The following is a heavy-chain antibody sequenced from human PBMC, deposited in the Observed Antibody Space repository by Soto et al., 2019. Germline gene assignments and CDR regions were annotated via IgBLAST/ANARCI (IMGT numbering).Heavy chain of an antibody. CDR3: ARVRTILYYMDV. Sequence: PSETLSLTCAVSSGSISSSNWWSCVRQPPGKGLEWLRVIYHSGSTNYNPSLKSRVTISVDKSKNQFSLKLSSVTAADTAVYYCARVRTILYYMDVWGKGTTVTVSS. D-gene: IGHD3-3*01. V-gene: IGHV4-4*02. CDR1: SGSISSSNW. CDR2: IYHSGST. J-gene: IGHJ6*03.